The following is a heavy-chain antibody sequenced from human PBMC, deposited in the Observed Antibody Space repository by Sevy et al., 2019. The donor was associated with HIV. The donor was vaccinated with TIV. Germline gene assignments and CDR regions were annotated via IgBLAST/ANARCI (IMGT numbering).Heavy chain of an antibody. Sequence: GGSLRLSCAASGFTFVTYAMNWVRQAPGKGLEWVSGVSGSGATILYADSVQGRFSISRDNSKNTLYLQINSLRAEDTAVYYCAKDVYDSSGYYPMGAFDIWGQGTMVTVSS. CDR2: VSGSGATI. CDR3: AKDVYDSSGYYPMGAFDI. D-gene: IGHD3-22*01. V-gene: IGHV3-23*01. CDR1: GFTFVTYA. J-gene: IGHJ3*02.